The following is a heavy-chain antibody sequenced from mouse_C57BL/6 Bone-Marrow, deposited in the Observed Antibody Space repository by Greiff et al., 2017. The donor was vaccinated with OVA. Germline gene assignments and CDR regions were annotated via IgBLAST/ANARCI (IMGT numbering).Heavy chain of an antibody. V-gene: IGHV7-3*01. CDR3: ATRRDYAMDY. Sequence: EVKLMESGGGLVQPGGSLSLSCAASGFTFTDYYMSWVRQPPGKALEWLGFIRNKANGYTTEYSASVKGRFTISRDNSQSILYLQMNALRAEDSATYYCATRRDYAMDYWGQGTSVTVSS. CDR2: IRNKANGYTT. CDR1: GFTFTDYY. J-gene: IGHJ4*01.